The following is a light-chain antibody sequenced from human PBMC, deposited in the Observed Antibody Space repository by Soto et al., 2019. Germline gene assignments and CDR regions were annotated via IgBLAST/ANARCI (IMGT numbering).Light chain of an antibody. CDR1: QSVSNF. CDR3: QQRSIWLT. J-gene: IGKJ4*01. CDR2: DAS. V-gene: IGKV3-11*01. Sequence: EIVLTQSPATLSLSPGERATLSCSASQSVSNFLAWYQQKPGQAPRLLIHDASTRAAGIPARFSGSGSGTDFTLTINSLEPEDVALYYCQQRSIWLTFGGGTKVEIE.